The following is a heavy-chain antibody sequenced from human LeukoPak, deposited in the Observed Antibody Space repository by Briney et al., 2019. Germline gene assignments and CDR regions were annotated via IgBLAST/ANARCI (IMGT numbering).Heavy chain of an antibody. D-gene: IGHD3-22*01. CDR2: ISSSGSTI. V-gene: IGHV3-11*01. J-gene: IGHJ4*02. CDR3: TGDNFDSSVKFDY. Sequence: GGSLRLSCAASGFTFSDYYMSWIRQAPGKGLEWVSYISSSGSTIYYADSVKGRFTISRDNAKNSLYLQMNSLKTEDTAVYYCTGDNFDSSVKFDYWGQGTLVTVSS. CDR1: GFTFSDYY.